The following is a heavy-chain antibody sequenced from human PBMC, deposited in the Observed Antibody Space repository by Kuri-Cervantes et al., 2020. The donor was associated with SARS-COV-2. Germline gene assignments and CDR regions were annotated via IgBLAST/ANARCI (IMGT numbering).Heavy chain of an antibody. J-gene: IGHJ4*02. CDR2: IRYDGSNK. V-gene: IGHV3-30*02. Sequence: GESLKISCAASGVTFSSYGMHWVRQAPGKGLEWVAFIRYDGSNKYYADSVKGRFTISRDNSKNTLYLQMNSLRAEDTAVYYCVTWYDFWSGYSRGRFDYWGQGTLVTVSS. CDR3: VTWYDFWSGYSRGRFDY. CDR1: GVTFSSYG. D-gene: IGHD3-3*01.